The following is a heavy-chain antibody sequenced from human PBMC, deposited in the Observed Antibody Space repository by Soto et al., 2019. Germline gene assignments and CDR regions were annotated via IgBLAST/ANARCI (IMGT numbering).Heavy chain of an antibody. D-gene: IGHD3-22*01. V-gene: IGHV1-46*01. Sequence: QVQLVQSGAEVKKPGASVRLSCKTSGYTFTDYYLQWVRQAPGQGLEWMGIINPSGASTDYAQKFQGRVTMTRDTYTSTIYMELRSLRSEDTAVYYCARMGGAYDSSGPFDHGGQGTLVTVSS. CDR3: ARMGGAYDSSGPFDH. CDR1: GYTFTDYY. CDR2: INPSGAST. J-gene: IGHJ4*02.